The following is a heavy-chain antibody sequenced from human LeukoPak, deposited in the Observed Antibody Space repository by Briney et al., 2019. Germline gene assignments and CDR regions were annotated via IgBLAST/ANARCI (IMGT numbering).Heavy chain of an antibody. D-gene: IGHD3-22*01. CDR1: TDTFSTSG. CDR2: INPNSGGT. V-gene: IGHV1-2*02. Sequence: ASVKVSCKTSTDTFSTSGFTWVRQAPGQGLEWMGWINPNSGGTNYAQKFQGRVTMTRDTSISTAYMELSRLRSDDTAVYYCARGTDSSGYLYWGQGTLVTVSS. CDR3: ARGTDSSGYLY. J-gene: IGHJ4*02.